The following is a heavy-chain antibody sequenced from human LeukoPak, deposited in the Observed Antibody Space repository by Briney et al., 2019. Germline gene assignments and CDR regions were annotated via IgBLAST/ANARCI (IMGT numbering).Heavy chain of an antibody. V-gene: IGHV1-69*02. CDR2: IIPILGIA. D-gene: IGHD2-2*01. CDR3: ARYCSSTSCYSDAFDI. CDR1: GGTFSSYT. J-gene: IGHJ3*02. Sequence: ASVKVSCKASGGTFSSYTISWVRQAPGQGIECMGRIIPILGIANYAQKFQGRVTITADKSTSTAYMELSSLRSEDTAVYYCARYCSSTSCYSDAFDIWGQGTMVTVSS.